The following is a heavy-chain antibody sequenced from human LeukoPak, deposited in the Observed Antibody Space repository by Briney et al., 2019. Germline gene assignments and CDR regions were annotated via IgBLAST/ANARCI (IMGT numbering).Heavy chain of an antibody. CDR3: ARLARWLQLDDAFDI. D-gene: IGHD5-24*01. V-gene: IGHV5-51*01. CDR1: GYSFTSYW. J-gene: IGHJ3*02. Sequence: PGESLKISCKGSGYSFTSYWIGWVRQMPGKGLEWMGIIYPGDSDTRYSPSFQGQVTISADKPISTAYLQWSSLKASDTAMYYCARLARWLQLDDAFDIWGQGTMVTVSS. CDR2: IYPGDSDT.